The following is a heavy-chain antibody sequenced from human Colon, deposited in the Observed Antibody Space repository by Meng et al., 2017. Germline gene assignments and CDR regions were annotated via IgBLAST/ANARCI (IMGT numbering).Heavy chain of an antibody. CDR1: GFVFSDYE. V-gene: IGHV3-48*03. CDR2: ITSRGDIA. Sequence: GGSLRLSCAASGFVFSDYEFNWVRQAPGKGLEWISYITSRGDIALYADSVKGRFTISRDSAKNSLYLQMNSLIAEDTAVYYCATDLYGVKDFDDWGQGTLVTVSS. D-gene: IGHD5/OR15-5a*01. J-gene: IGHJ4*02. CDR3: ATDLYGVKDFDD.